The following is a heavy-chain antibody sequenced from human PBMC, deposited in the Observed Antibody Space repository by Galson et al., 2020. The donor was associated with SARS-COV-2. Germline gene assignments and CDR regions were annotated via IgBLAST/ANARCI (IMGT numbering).Heavy chain of an antibody. CDR3: AREGRGYYGSGRKGMDV. V-gene: IGHV1-18*01. D-gene: IGHD3-10*01. CDR2: ISAYNGNT. CDR1: GYTFTSYG. J-gene: IGHJ6*02. Sequence: ASVKVSCKASGYTFTSYGISWVRQAPGQGLEWMGWISAYNGNTNYAQKLQGRVTMTTDTSTSTAYMELRSLRSDDTAVYYCAREGRGYYGSGRKGMDVWGQGTTVTVSS.